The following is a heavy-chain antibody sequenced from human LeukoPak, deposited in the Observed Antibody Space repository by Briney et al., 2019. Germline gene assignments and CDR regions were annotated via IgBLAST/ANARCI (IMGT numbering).Heavy chain of an antibody. CDR3: AVCDYDNYYGMDV. CDR2: IYYSGST. Sequence: PSETLSLTCTVSGGSISSYYWSWIRQHPGKGLEWIGYIYYSGSTYYSPSLKSRVTISVDTSENQFSLKLSSVTAADTAVYYCAVCDYDNYYGMDVWGQGTTVTVSS. J-gene: IGHJ6*02. V-gene: IGHV4-59*06. CDR1: GGSISSYY. D-gene: IGHD5-12*01.